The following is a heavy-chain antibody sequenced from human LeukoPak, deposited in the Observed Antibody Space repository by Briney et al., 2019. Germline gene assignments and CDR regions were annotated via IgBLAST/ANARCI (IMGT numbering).Heavy chain of an antibody. V-gene: IGHV4-39*07. CDR2: IYYSGST. Sequence: SETLSLTCTVSGGSISSSSYYWGWIRQPPGKGLEWIGSIYYSGSTYYNPSLKSRVTISVDTSKNQFSLKLSSVTAADTAVYYCAREVVVVVAATVRAFDIWGQGTMVTVSS. D-gene: IGHD2-15*01. CDR1: GGSISSSSYY. J-gene: IGHJ3*02. CDR3: AREVVVVVAATVRAFDI.